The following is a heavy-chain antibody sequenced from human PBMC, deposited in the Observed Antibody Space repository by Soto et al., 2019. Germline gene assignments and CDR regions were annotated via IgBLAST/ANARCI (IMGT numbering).Heavy chain of an antibody. D-gene: IGHD4-17*01. CDR3: ARASGDYGNYFFDS. V-gene: IGHV4-30-2*01. J-gene: IGHJ4*02. CDR1: GGSISGGDYS. Sequence: KPSETLSLTCSVSGGSISGGDYSWSWIRQTPSKGLELIGYIWSAERIFSSPSLKSRVIISADRSKNQISLRLTSVTPADTAVYYCARASGDYGNYFFDSWGQGILVTVSS. CDR2: IWSAERI.